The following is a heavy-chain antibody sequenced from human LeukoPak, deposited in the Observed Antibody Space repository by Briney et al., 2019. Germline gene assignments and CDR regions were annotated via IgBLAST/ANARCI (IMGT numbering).Heavy chain of an antibody. Sequence: GGSLRLSCAAPGFTYSHYGMHWVRQAPGKGLEWVAVIWSDGTEKYYGDAVKGRFTISRDNSRNTLYLQMNSLRGGDTAVYYCAKDAQRGFDYSNSLEYWGQGTLVTVSS. J-gene: IGHJ4*02. CDR3: AKDAQRGFDYSNSLEY. CDR2: IWSDGTEK. D-gene: IGHD4-11*01. CDR1: GFTYSHYG. V-gene: IGHV3-33*06.